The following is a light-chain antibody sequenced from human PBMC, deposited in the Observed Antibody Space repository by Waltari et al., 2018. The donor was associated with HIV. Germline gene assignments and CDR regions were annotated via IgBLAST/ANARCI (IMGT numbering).Light chain of an antibody. CDR1: ALPKQY. Sequence: SYELTQPPSVSVSPGQTARITCTGDALPKQYAYWYQQKPGQAPVLVIYNDSERPSGIPGRFSGSRSGTTVTLTISGVQAEDEADYYCQSADSSGTVVFGGGTKLTVL. J-gene: IGLJ2*01. CDR2: NDS. V-gene: IGLV3-25*03. CDR3: QSADSSGTVV.